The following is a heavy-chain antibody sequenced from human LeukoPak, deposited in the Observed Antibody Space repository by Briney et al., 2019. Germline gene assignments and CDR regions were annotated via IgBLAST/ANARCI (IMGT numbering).Heavy chain of an antibody. D-gene: IGHD6-13*01. CDR1: GYTFTGYY. CDR2: INAGNGNT. CDR3: ARRAEAKYSSSWSNWFDP. J-gene: IGHJ5*02. Sequence: ASVKVSCKASGYTFTGYYMHWVRQAPGQRLEWMGWINAGNGNTKYSQKFQGRVTITRDTSASTAYMELSSLRSEDTAVYYCARRAEAKYSSSWSNWFDPWGQGTLVTVSS. V-gene: IGHV1-3*01.